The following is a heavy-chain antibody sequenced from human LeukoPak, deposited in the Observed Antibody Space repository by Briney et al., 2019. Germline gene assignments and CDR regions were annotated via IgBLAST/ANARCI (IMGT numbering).Heavy chain of an antibody. J-gene: IGHJ4*02. D-gene: IGHD6-13*01. CDR2: IIPIFGTA. Sequence: SVKVSCKASGGTFSSYAISWVRQAPGQGLEWMGGIIPIFGTANYAQKFQGRVTITADESTSTAYMELSSLRSEDTAVYYCATGAISAAGKNFDYWGQGTLVTVSS. V-gene: IGHV1-69*13. CDR3: ATGAISAAGKNFDY. CDR1: GGTFSSYA.